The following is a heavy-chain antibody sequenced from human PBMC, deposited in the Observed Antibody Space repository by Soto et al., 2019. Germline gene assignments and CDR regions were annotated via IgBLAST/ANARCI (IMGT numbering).Heavy chain of an antibody. D-gene: IGHD2-21*01. CDR1: GVPLRSKG. J-gene: IGHJ4*02. CDR3: AKEADYCVSSKYDN. V-gene: IGHV3-30*18. Sequence: PGGSLGLAREVCGVPLRSKGVPGVRQAPGKGLEWVAHISYDGSNEHYVDSVKGRFTISRDNSRNTLYLEMNGLRPEDTAVYYRAKEADYCVSSKYDNWGRGTLVTVSS. CDR2: ISYDGSNE.